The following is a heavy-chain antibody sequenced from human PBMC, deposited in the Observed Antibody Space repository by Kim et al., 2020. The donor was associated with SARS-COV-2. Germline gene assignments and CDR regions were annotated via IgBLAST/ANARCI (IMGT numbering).Heavy chain of an antibody. Sequence: GGSLRLSCAASGFTFSSYGMHWVRQAPGKGLEWVAVISYDGSNKYYADSVKGRFTISRDNSKNTLYLQMNSLRAEDTAVYYCASGGIVVVVAATLDYWG. CDR3: ASGGIVVVVAATLDY. CDR2: ISYDGSNK. D-gene: IGHD2-15*01. V-gene: IGHV3-33*05. J-gene: IGHJ4*01. CDR1: GFTFSSYG.